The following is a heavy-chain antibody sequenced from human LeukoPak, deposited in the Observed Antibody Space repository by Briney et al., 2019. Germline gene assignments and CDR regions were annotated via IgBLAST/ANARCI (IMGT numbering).Heavy chain of an antibody. D-gene: IGHD2-15*01. CDR2: IWYVGSNK. J-gene: IGHJ4*02. Sequence: GGSLRLSCAASGFTFSSYGMHWVRQAPGKGLEWVAVIWYVGSNKYYADSVKGRFTISRDNSKNTLYLQMNSLRAEDTAVYYCARGAVVVVAATMGVYFDYWGQGTLVTVSS. V-gene: IGHV3-33*01. CDR3: ARGAVVVVAATMGVYFDY. CDR1: GFTFSSYG.